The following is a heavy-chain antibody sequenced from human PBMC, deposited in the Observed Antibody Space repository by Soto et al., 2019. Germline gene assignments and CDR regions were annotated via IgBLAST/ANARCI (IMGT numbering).Heavy chain of an antibody. D-gene: IGHD6-13*01. Sequence: PGGSLRLSCAASGFTFRTYGMNWVRLAPGGGLEWVASISSSGSFIYYADSVKGRFTISRDDAEKSLYLQMNSLRAEDTALYYCAREPEGIAAALDYWGQGTLVTVSS. CDR1: GFTFRTYG. J-gene: IGHJ4*02. CDR2: ISSSGSFI. V-gene: IGHV3-21*01. CDR3: AREPEGIAAALDY.